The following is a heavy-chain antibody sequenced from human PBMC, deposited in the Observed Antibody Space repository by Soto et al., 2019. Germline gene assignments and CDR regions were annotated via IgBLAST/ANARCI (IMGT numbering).Heavy chain of an antibody. CDR2: IWYDGTNK. D-gene: IGHD4-17*01. J-gene: IGHJ4*02. Sequence: PGGSLRLSCAASGFTFSSYGMHWVRQAPGKGLEWVAVIWYDGTNKYYADSVKGRFTISRDNSKNTLYLQMNSLRAEDTAVYYCARDFGLRWPPRTPSPLRLAYWGQGTLVTVSS. V-gene: IGHV3-33*01. CDR1: GFTFSSYG. CDR3: ARDFGLRWPPRTPSPLRLAY.